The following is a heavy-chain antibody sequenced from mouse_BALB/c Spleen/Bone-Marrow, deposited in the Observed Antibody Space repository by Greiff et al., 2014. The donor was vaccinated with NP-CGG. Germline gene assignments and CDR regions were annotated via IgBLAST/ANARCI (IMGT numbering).Heavy chain of an antibody. V-gene: IGHV14-3*02. D-gene: IGHD2-1*01. Sequence: EVQLQQSVAEIVKPGASVKLSCTASGFNIRDSYMNWVKQRPEQGLEWIGRIDPATGYLKHDPKLQGKATITADTSSNTAYLHLSSLTSEDTAVYYCALDVGETTNFDYWGQGTTLTVSS. CDR2: IDPATGYL. CDR3: ALDVGETTNFDY. J-gene: IGHJ2*01. CDR1: GFNIRDSY.